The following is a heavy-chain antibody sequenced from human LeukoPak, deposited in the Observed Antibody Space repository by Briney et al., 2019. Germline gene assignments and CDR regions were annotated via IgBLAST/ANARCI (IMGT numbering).Heavy chain of an antibody. D-gene: IGHD2-2*01. V-gene: IGHV1-69*04. J-gene: IGHJ5*02. Sequence: GASVKVSCKASGGTFSSYAISWVRQAPGHGLEWMGRIIPILGIANYAQKFQGRVTITADKSTSTAYMELSSLRSEDTAVYYCARDRFGDQLLGVYWFDPWGQGTLVTVSS. CDR3: ARDRFGDQLLGVYWFDP. CDR2: IIPILGIA. CDR1: GGTFSSYA.